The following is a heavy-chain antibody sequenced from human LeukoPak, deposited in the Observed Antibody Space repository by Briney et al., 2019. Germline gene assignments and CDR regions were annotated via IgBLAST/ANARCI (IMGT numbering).Heavy chain of an antibody. Sequence: PSETLSLTCAVYGGSFSGYYWSWIRQPPGKGREWIGEINHSGSTNYNPSLKSRVTISVDTSKNQFSLKLSSVTAADTAVYYCARGPRFNFDYWGQGTLVTVSS. CDR2: INHSGST. V-gene: IGHV4-34*01. J-gene: IGHJ4*02. CDR3: ARGPRFNFDY. CDR1: GGSFSGYY.